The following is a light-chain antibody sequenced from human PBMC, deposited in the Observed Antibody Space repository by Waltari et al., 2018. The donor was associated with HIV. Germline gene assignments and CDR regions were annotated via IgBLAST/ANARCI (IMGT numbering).Light chain of an antibody. J-gene: IGKJ5*01. Sequence: DIQMTQSPSSLSASIGDRVTITCRSSQTIGGSLAWYQQRPGEDPSLLIYSTSTLRSGVPSRFSGDGYGTEFSLTISSLQPDDFATYFCQQSYSPPRVTFGQGTRLEIK. CDR3: QQSYSPPRVT. CDR1: QTIGGS. V-gene: IGKV1-39*01. CDR2: STS.